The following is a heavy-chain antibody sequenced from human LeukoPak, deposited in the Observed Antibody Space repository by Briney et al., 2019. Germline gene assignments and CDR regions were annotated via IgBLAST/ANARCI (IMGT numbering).Heavy chain of an antibody. J-gene: IGHJ3*02. Sequence: GGSLRLSCAASEFSFSSYEMSWVRQAPGKGPEWVSGISGSGDRTYYADPVKGRFAISGDNSKKTLDLQMNSLRDDDTAVYYCVREGPRGLAFDIWGQGTRVTVSS. CDR2: ISGSGDRT. CDR1: EFSFSSYE. CDR3: VREGPRGLAFDI. V-gene: IGHV3-23*01.